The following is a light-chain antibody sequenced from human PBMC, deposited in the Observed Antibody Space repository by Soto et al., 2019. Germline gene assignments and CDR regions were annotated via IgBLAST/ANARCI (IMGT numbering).Light chain of an antibody. J-gene: IGKJ4*01. CDR2: MGS. V-gene: IGKV2-28*01. CDR1: QSLLHSHGYTY. CDR3: MQALQTPLT. Sequence: DIVMTQSPVSLPVTPGEPASISCRSSQSLLHSHGYTYLDWYLQKPGQSPQLLIYMGSTRASGVPDWFSGSGSGTDFTLKISRVEAEDVGVYYCMQALQTPLTFGGGTKVEIK.